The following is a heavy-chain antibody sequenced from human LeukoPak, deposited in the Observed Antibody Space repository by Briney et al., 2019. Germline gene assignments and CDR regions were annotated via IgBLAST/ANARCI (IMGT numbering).Heavy chain of an antibody. CDR3: AATIKRDYGDTNLDY. CDR1: GESISSYH. CDR2: MYSLGGI. Sequence: SETLSLTCTVPGESISSYHWSWIRQPSGKGLEWIGYMYSLGGINYNPSLKRRVTISIDTSENQLSLKLTSVTAADTAVYYCAATIKRDYGDTNLDYWGQGILVTLSS. J-gene: IGHJ4*02. V-gene: IGHV4-59*12. D-gene: IGHD4-17*01.